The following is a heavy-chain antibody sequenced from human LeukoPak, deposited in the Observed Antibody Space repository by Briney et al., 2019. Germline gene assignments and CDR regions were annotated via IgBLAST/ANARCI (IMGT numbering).Heavy chain of an antibody. CDR2: ISSSGSTI. J-gene: IGHJ3*02. Sequence: GGALRLSCAASGFTFSIFVMNWGRQAPGKGLEWGSYISSSGSTIYYADSVRGRFTISRDNAKNSLYLQMNSLRAEDTAIYYCARAGGYSYGRNDAFDIWGQGTMVTVSS. CDR3: ARAGGYSYGRNDAFDI. D-gene: IGHD5-18*01. V-gene: IGHV3-48*03. CDR1: GFTFSIFV.